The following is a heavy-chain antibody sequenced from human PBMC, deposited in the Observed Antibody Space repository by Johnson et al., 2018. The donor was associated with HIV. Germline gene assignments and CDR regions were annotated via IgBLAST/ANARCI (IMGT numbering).Heavy chain of an antibody. D-gene: IGHD6-13*01. CDR3: ARVLESKVAAGSWAFDI. Sequence: QVQLVESGGGLVKPGGSLRLSCAASGFTFSDYYMTWIRQAPGKGLEWVSYISSSGSTIYYADSVKGRFTISRDNSKNTVYLQMNSLTTEDTAVYYCARVLESKVAAGSWAFDIWGQGTMVTVSS. CDR1: GFTFSDYY. J-gene: IGHJ3*02. V-gene: IGHV3-11*04. CDR2: ISSSGSTI.